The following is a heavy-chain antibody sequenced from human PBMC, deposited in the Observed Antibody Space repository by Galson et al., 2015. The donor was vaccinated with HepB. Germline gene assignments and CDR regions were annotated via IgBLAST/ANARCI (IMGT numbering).Heavy chain of an antibody. Sequence: SLRLSCAASGFTFSSYGMHWVRQAPGKGLEWVAVIWYDGSNKYYADSVKGRFTISRDNSKNTLYLQMNSLRAEDTAVYYCARDPGVSMGIAAAAYYFDYWGQGTLVTVSS. CDR3: ARDPGVSMGIAAAAYYFDY. CDR2: IWYDGSNK. CDR1: GFTFSSYG. J-gene: IGHJ4*02. D-gene: IGHD6-13*01. V-gene: IGHV3-33*01.